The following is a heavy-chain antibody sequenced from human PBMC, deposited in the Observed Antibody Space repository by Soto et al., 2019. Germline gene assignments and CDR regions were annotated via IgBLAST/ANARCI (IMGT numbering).Heavy chain of an antibody. CDR1: GFTVSSNY. CDR3: ARADSSGYYDYYFDY. Sequence: GGSLRLSCAASGFTVSSNYMSWVRQAPGKGLEWVSVIYSGGSTYYADSVKGRFTISRHNSKNTLYLQMNSLRAEDTAVYYGARADSSGYYDYYFDYWGQGTLVTVSS. V-gene: IGHV3-53*04. J-gene: IGHJ4*02. CDR2: IYSGGST. D-gene: IGHD3-22*01.